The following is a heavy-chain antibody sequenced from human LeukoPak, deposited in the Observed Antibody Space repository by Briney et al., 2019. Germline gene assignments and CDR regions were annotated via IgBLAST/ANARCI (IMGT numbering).Heavy chain of an antibody. CDR1: GFTFRTYW. J-gene: IGHJ4*02. V-gene: IGHV3-7*01. D-gene: IGHD6-13*01. Sequence: GGSLRLSCAASGFTFRTYWMHWVRQAPGKGLEWVANIRQDGSEKYYVDSVKGRFTISRDNAKNSLYLQMNSLRAEDTAVYYCARALGAAGSYWGQGALVTVSS. CDR3: ARALGAAGSY. CDR2: IRQDGSEK.